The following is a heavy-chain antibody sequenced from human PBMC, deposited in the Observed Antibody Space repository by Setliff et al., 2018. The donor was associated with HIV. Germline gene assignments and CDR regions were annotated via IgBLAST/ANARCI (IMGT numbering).Heavy chain of an antibody. J-gene: IGHJ6*03. CDR1: GGSISTYY. CDR2: IYYSGST. D-gene: IGHD3-16*01. CDR3: ARGLYTGSYYYMDV. Sequence: NPSETLSLTCAVSGGSISTYYWSWVRQPPGKGLEWIGFIYYSGSTNYNPSLKSRVTLSVVTSKNQFSLKLSSVTAADTAVYYCARGLYTGSYYYMDVWGKGTTVTVSS. V-gene: IGHV4-59*01.